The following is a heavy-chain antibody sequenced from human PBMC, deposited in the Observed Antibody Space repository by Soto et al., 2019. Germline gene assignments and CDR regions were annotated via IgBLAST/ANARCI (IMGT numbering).Heavy chain of an antibody. CDR3: ARDWSIAPTPETYYFDY. CDR2: ISYDGSNK. V-gene: IGHV3-30-3*01. J-gene: IGHJ4*02. D-gene: IGHD6-13*01. CDR1: GFTFSSYA. Sequence: QVQLVESGGGVVQPGRSLRLSCAASGFTFSSYAMHWVRQAPGKGLEWVAVISYDGSNKYYADSVKGRFTISRDNSKNTLYLQMNSLRAEDTAVYYCARDWSIAPTPETYYFDYWGQGTLVTVSS.